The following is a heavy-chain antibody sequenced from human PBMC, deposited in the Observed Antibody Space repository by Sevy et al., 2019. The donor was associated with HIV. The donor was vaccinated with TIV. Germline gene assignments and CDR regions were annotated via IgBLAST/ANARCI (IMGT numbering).Heavy chain of an antibody. CDR1: GYTFTTYD. V-gene: IGHV1-8*01. D-gene: IGHD3-3*01. CDR3: ASGGNGDFWYYEYYYYGMDV. CDR2: MSPNTGAT. Sequence: ASVKVSCAAFGYTFTTYDINWVRQAPGQGLEWMGWMSPNTGATGFAQKFQGRVTLTRNKSITTAYMELSCLTYEDTVIYYCASGGNGDFWYYEYYYYGMDVWGQGTTVTVSS. J-gene: IGHJ6*02.